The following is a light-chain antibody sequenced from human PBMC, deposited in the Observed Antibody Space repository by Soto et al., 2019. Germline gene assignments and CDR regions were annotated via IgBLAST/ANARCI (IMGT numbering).Light chain of an antibody. Sequence: EIVLTQSPGTRSLSPGERVTLSCRASQSISSSYLAWYQHKPGQAPRLLMYGTSSRATGIPDRFSGSGSGTDFTLTISRLEPEDFAVYYCQQYGDSPRTFGQGTKVEIK. CDR2: GTS. CDR1: QSISSSY. J-gene: IGKJ1*01. V-gene: IGKV3-20*01. CDR3: QQYGDSPRT.